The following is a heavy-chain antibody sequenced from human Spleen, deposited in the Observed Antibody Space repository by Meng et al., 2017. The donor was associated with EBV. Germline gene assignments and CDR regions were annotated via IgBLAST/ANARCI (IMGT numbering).Heavy chain of an antibody. V-gene: IGHV4-34*01. D-gene: IGHD3-22*01. J-gene: IGHJ4*02. CDR1: GGSFSGNY. CDR3: ARDYYGYNYFDY. Sequence: QGQLPQWGAGLLKPSETLSLTCAVYGGSFSGNYWSWIRQPPGKGLEWIGEINHSGSINYNPSLKSRVTILVDTSKNQFSLKLNSVTAADTAVYYCARDYYGYNYFDYWGQGTLVTVSS. CDR2: INHSGSI.